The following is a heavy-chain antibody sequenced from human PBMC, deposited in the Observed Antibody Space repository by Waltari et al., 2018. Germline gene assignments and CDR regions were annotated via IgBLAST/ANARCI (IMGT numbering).Heavy chain of an antibody. Sequence: EVQLVESGGGLVKPGGSLRLSCAASGFTFSSYSMNWVRQAPGKGLEWVSSISSSSSYIYYADSVKGRFTISRDNAKNSLYLQMNSLRAEDTAVYYCARRQSSTSCYDYWGQGTLVTVSS. CDR3: ARRQSSTSCYDY. D-gene: IGHD2-2*01. CDR2: ISSSSSYI. V-gene: IGHV3-21*01. J-gene: IGHJ4*02. CDR1: GFTFSSYS.